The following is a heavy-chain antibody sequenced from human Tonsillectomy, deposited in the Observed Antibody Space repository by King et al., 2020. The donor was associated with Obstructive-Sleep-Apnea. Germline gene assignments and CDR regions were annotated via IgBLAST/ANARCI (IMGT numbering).Heavy chain of an antibody. D-gene: IGHD6-13*01. CDR3: ARADSSSWPD. CDR2: IYYSGST. CDR1: GGSISSYY. J-gene: IGHJ4*02. Sequence: QLQESGPGLVKPSETLSLTCTVSGGSISSYYWSWIRQPPGKGLEWIGYIYYSGSTNYNPSLKSRVTISIDTSKNQFSLKLSSVTAADTAVYFCARADSSSWPDWGQGTLVIVSS. V-gene: IGHV4-59*01.